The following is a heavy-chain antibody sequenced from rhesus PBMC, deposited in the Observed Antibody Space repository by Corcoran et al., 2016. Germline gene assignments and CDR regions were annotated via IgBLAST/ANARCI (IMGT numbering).Heavy chain of an antibody. CDR2: ISSASSYI. V-gene: IGHV3S16*01. CDR1: GFTFSSYG. Sequence: EVQLVESGGGLVQPGGSLRLSCAASGFTFSSYGMSWVRQAPGKGLEWVSSISSASSYIYYADSVKGRFTISRDNAKNSLSLQMNSLGAEDTAVYYCTSDRGGYWGQGVLVTVSS. J-gene: IGHJ4*01. CDR3: TSDRGGY.